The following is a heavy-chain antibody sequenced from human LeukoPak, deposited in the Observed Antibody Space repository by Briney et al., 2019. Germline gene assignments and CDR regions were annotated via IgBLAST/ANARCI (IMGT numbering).Heavy chain of an antibody. V-gene: IGHV3-23*01. CDR3: AKVWDSGYDEDFDY. CDR2: ISGSGGST. Sequence: GGSLRLSCAASGFTFSSYAMSWVRQAPGKGLEWVSAISGSGGSTYYADSVKGRSTISRDNSKNTLYLQMNSLRAEDTAVYYCAKVWDSGYDEDFDYWGQGTLVTVSS. D-gene: IGHD5-12*01. J-gene: IGHJ4*02. CDR1: GFTFSSYA.